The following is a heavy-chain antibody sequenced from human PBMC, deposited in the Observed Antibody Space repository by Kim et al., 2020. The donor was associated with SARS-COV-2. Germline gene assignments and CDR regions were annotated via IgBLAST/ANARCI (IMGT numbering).Heavy chain of an antibody. D-gene: IGHD6-19*01. CDR3: ARDVGISVPGHSFDH. Sequence: QNFQGRVTMTRDTSTSTAYMDLSRLRSDDTAVYYCARDVGISVPGHSFDHWGQGTPVTVSS. J-gene: IGHJ4*02. V-gene: IGHV1-2*02.